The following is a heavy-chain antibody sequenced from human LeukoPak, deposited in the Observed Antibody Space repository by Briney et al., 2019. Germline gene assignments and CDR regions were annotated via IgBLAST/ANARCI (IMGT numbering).Heavy chain of an antibody. Sequence: PGGSLRLSCAASGFTFSSYGMHCVRQAPGKGLEWVAVISYDGSNKYYADSVKGRFTISRDNSKNTLYLQMNSLRAEDTAVYYCARGAYRDYWGQGTLVTVSS. CDR2: ISYDGSNK. J-gene: IGHJ4*02. V-gene: IGHV3-30*03. CDR1: GFTFSSYG. D-gene: IGHD1-14*01. CDR3: ARGAYRDY.